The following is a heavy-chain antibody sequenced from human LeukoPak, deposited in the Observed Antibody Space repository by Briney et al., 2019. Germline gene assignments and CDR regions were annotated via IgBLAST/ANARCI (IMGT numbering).Heavy chain of an antibody. CDR1: GYRFTNNY. CDR3: ARDQGLTGYFDY. D-gene: IGHD3-9*01. V-gene: IGHV1-46*01. CDR2: INPSGGNI. J-gene: IGHJ4*02. Sequence: ASVTVSCKTSGYRFTNNYMHWVRQAPGQGLEWMGIINPSGGNINYAQKFQGRVTMTRDTSTSTVYMELSSLRSEDTAVYFCARDQGLTGYFDYWGQGTLVTVSS.